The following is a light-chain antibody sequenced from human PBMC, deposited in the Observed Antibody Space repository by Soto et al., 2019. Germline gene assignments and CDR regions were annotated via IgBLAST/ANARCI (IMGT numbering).Light chain of an antibody. CDR2: GAS. Sequence: EIVMTQSPATLSVSPGESATLSCRASQSISSELAWYQQKPGQPPRLLIYGASTRATGVPARFTGSGSGSASTLTISGLQFEDFAVYYCQQGHNGPLTFGQGTRLEI. CDR3: QQGHNGPLT. CDR1: QSISSE. V-gene: IGKV3-15*01. J-gene: IGKJ2*01.